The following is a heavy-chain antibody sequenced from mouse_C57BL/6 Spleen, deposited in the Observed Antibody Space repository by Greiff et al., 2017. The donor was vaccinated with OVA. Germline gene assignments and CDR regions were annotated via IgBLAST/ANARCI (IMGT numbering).Heavy chain of an antibody. Sequence: QVQLQQPGAELVRPGTSVKLSCKASGYTFTSYWMHWVKQRPGQVLEWIGVIDPSDSYTNYNQKFKGKATLTVDTSSSTAYMQLSSLTSEDSAVYYCARGDSFDYWGQGTTLTVSS. V-gene: IGHV1-59*01. CDR2: IDPSDSYT. D-gene: IGHD2-12*01. CDR1: GYTFTSYW. J-gene: IGHJ2*01. CDR3: ARGDSFDY.